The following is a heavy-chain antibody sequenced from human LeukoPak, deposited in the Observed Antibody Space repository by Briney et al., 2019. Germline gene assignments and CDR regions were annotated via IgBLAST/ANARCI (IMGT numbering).Heavy chain of an antibody. Sequence: SGGSLRLSCAASGFTVSSNYMSWVRQAPGKGLEWVSVIYSGGSTYYADSVKGRFTISRDNSKNTLYLQMNSLRAEDTAVYYCARVTTVPSPYYFDYWGQGTLVTVSS. CDR3: ARVTTVPSPYYFDY. J-gene: IGHJ4*02. CDR1: GFTVSSNY. V-gene: IGHV3-66*01. CDR2: IYSGGST. D-gene: IGHD4-17*01.